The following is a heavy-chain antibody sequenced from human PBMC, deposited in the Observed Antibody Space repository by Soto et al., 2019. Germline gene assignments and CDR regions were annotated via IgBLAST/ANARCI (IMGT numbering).Heavy chain of an antibody. CDR1: GGSISSGGYY. Sequence: SETLSLTCTVSGGSISSGGYYWSWIRQHPGKGLEWIGYIYYSGSTYYNPSLKSRVTISVDTSKNQFSLKLSSVTAADTAMYYCARGTWYYDILSNFDYWGQGTLVTVSS. V-gene: IGHV4-31*03. CDR3: ARGTWYYDILSNFDY. D-gene: IGHD3-9*01. CDR2: IYYSGST. J-gene: IGHJ4*02.